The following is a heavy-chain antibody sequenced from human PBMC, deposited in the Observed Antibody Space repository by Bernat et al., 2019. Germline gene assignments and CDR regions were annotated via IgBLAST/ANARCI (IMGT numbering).Heavy chain of an antibody. CDR2: IYYSGST. CDR3: ARHKVTIVVVPAAPFDY. CDR1: GGSISSSSYY. V-gene: IGHV4-39*01. Sequence: QLQLQESGPGLVKPSETLSLTYTVSGGSISSSSYYWGWIRQPPGKGLEWIGSIYYSGSTYYNPSLKSRVTISVDTSKNQFYLKLSSVTAADTAVYYCARHKVTIVVVPAAPFDYWGQGTLVTVSS. D-gene: IGHD2-2*01. J-gene: IGHJ4*02.